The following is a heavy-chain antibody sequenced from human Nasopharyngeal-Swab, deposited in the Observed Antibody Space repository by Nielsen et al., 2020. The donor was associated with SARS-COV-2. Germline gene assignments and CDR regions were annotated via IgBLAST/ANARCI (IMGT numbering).Heavy chain of an antibody. J-gene: IGHJ1*01. D-gene: IGHD3-3*01. CDR2: INHSGST. Sequence: RQAPGKGLEWIGEINHSGSTNYNPSPKSRVTISVDTSKDQFSLKLSSVTAADTAVYYCARGRGTIFGVVIINGYFQHWGQGTLVTASS. CDR3: ARGRGTIFGVVIINGYFQH. V-gene: IGHV4-34*01.